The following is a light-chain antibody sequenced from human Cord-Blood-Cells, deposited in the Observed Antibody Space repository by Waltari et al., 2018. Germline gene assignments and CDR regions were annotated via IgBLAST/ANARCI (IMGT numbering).Light chain of an antibody. V-gene: IGKV3-11*01. Sequence: EIVLTQSPATLSLSLGERATLSCRASQSVSSYLAWYQQKPGQAPRLLIYDAANGATGIPARFSGSGSGTDFTLTISSLEPEDFAVYYCQQRSNWLYTFGQGTKLEIK. CDR3: QQRSNWLYT. CDR1: QSVSSY. J-gene: IGKJ2*01. CDR2: DAA.